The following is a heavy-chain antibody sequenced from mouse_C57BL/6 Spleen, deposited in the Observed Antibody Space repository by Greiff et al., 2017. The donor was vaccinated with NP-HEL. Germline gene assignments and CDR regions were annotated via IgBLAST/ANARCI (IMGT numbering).Heavy chain of an antibody. CDR1: GYTFTDYY. CDR2: INPNNGGT. CDR3: ASNPYYGSSYVDY. Sequence: VQLQQSGPELVKPGASVKISCKASGYTFTDYYMNWVKQSHGKSLEWIGDINPNNGGTSYNQKFKGKATLTVDKSSSTAYMELRSLTSEDSAVYYCASNPYYGSSYVDYWGQGTTLTVSS. D-gene: IGHD1-1*01. J-gene: IGHJ2*01. V-gene: IGHV1-26*01.